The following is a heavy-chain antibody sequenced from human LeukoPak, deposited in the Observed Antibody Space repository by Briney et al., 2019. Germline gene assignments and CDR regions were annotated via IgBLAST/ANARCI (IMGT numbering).Heavy chain of an antibody. CDR2: IYYSGST. J-gene: IGHJ5*02. Sequence: NPSETLSLTCTVSDTSINTYYWSWIRQPPGKGLEWIGYIYYSGSTNYNSSLKSRVTISVDTSKNQFSLKLSSVTAADTAVYYCARLPGIYTPLDPWGQGTLVTVSS. CDR3: ARLPGIYTPLDP. V-gene: IGHV4-59*01. CDR1: DTSINTYY. D-gene: IGHD1-14*01.